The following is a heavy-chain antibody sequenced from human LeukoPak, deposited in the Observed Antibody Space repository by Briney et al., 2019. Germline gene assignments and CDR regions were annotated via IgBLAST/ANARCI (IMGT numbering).Heavy chain of an antibody. CDR2: ISGSAGST. V-gene: IGHV3-23*01. Sequence: PGGSLRLSCAASGFTFSSYAMSWVRQAPGKGLEWVSGISGSAGSTYYADSVKGRFTLSRDNSKNTLYLQMNSLRAEDTAVYYCAKAYDTLTGYPRSLDYWGQGTLVTVSS. J-gene: IGHJ4*02. CDR3: AKAYDTLTGYPRSLDY. CDR1: GFTFSSYA. D-gene: IGHD3-9*01.